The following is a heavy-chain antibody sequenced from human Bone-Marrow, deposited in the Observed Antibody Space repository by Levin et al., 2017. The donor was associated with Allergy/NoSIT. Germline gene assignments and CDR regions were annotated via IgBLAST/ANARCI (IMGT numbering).Heavy chain of an antibody. CDR2: IFYSGNT. Sequence: ASQTLSLTCSVSGDSISSSSYYWGWIRQPPGKGLEWIGTIFYSGNTYYNPSLKSRVTLSVDTSKNQFSLKLASVTAADTAVYYCAREDASGSFVDYWGQGTLVIVSS. J-gene: IGHJ4*02. CDR1: GDSISSSSYY. CDR3: AREDASGSFVDY. V-gene: IGHV4-39*07. D-gene: IGHD3-10*01.